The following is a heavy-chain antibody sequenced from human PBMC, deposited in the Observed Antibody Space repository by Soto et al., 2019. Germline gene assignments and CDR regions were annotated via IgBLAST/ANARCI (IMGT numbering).Heavy chain of an antibody. J-gene: IGHJ5*02. CDR1: GYTLTELS. D-gene: IGHD6-13*01. CDR3: ATDLPGIAAAGVNWFDP. CDR2: FDPEDGET. Sequence: ASVEVSCKVSGYTLTELSMHWVRQAPGKGLEWMGGFDPEDGETIYAQKFQGRVTMTEDTSTDTAYMELSSLRSEDTAVYYCATDLPGIAAAGVNWFDPWGQGTLVTVSS. V-gene: IGHV1-24*01.